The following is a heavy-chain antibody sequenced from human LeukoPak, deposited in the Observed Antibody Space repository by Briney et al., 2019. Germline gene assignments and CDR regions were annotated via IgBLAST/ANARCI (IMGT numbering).Heavy chain of an antibody. CDR3: AKDKSCSSTSCSGLDY. Sequence: GSLRLSCXASGFTFSSYGMHWVRKAPGKGLEWVAVIWYDGSNKYYADSVKGRFTISRDNSKNTLYLQMNSLRAEDTAVYYCAKDKSCSSTSCSGLDYWGQGTLVTVSS. CDR1: GFTFSSYG. D-gene: IGHD2-2*01. CDR2: IWYDGSNK. J-gene: IGHJ4*02. V-gene: IGHV3-33*06.